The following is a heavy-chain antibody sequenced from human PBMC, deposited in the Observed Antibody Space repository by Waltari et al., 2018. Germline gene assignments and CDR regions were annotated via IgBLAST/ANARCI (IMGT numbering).Heavy chain of an antibody. Sequence: QVQLVQSGAEVKKHGSSVKVSCKASGGTFGSYAISWVRQAPGQGLERMGGQIPIFGTAKDAQTFQGRVRITADESTSTGYMELSSLRSEDTAVYYCAREGHGSGSYYLDYWGQGTLVTVSS. J-gene: IGHJ4*02. D-gene: IGHD3-10*01. CDR1: GGTFGSYA. V-gene: IGHV1-69*13. CDR3: AREGHGSGSYYLDY. CDR2: QIPIFGTA.